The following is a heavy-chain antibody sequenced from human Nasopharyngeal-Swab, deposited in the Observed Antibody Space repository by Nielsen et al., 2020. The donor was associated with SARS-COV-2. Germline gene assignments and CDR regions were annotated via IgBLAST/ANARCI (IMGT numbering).Heavy chain of an antibody. CDR3: ARDLIAAAGNGWFDP. V-gene: IGHV4-61*02. CDR1: GGSISSGSYY. J-gene: IGHJ5*02. D-gene: IGHD6-13*01. CDR2: IYTSGST. Sequence: SETLSLTCTVSGGSISSGSYYWSWIRQPAGKGLEWIGRIYTSGSTNYNPPLKSRVTISVDTSKNQFSLKLSSVTAADTAVYYCARDLIAAAGNGWFDPWGQGTLVTVSS.